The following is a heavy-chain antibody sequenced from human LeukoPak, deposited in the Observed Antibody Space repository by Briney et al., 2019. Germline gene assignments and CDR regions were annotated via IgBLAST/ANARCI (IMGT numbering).Heavy chain of an antibody. J-gene: IGHJ6*02. V-gene: IGHV1-46*01. CDR1: GYTFTSYY. D-gene: IGHD3-10*02. Sequence: GASVKVSCKASGYTFTSYYMHWVRQAPGQGLEWMGIINPSGGSTSYAQKFQGRVTMTRDTSTSTVYMELSSVRSEDTAVYYCAREREEKLFGEYYYYGMDVWGQGTTVTVSS. CDR3: AREREEKLFGEYYYYGMDV. CDR2: INPSGGST.